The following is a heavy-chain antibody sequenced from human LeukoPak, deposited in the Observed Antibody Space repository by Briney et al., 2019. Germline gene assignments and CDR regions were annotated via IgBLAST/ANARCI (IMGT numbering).Heavy chain of an antibody. D-gene: IGHD6-13*01. CDR3: AKDPIPGRIAAAGTGWFDY. J-gene: IGHJ5*01. CDR2: ISFDGSNK. V-gene: IGHV3-30*18. Sequence: QPGRSLRLSCAASGFTFSSYGMHWVRQAPGKGLEWVAVISFDGSNKYCSDSVKGRFTISRDNSKNTLYLQMNSLRAEDTAVYYCAKDPIPGRIAAAGTGWFDYWGQGTPVTVSS. CDR1: GFTFSSYG.